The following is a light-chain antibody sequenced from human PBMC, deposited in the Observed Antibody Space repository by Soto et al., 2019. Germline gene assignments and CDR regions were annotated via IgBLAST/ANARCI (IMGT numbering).Light chain of an antibody. CDR1: QSISSW. CDR2: DDS. V-gene: IGKV1-5*01. Sequence: DIQMTQSPSTVSASVGDRVTITCRASQSISSWLAWYKQKPGKAPKILIYDDSSLESGVTSRFSGSGSGTELTLNISSLKPDDFETYYCQQYNSYPPTCGQGTKVDI. CDR3: QQYNSYPPT. J-gene: IGKJ1*01.